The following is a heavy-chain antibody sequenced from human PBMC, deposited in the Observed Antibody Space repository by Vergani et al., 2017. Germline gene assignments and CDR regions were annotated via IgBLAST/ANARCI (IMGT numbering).Heavy chain of an antibody. Sequence: QVQLQESGPGLVKPSQTLSLTCTVSGGSISSGSYYWSWIRQPAGKGLEWIGYIYYSGSTNYNPSLKSRVTISVDTSKNQFSLKLSSVTAADTAVYYCARGPYYYDSSGYYYIDYWGQGTLVTVSS. CDR1: GGSISSGSYY. V-gene: IGHV4-61*10. D-gene: IGHD3-22*01. CDR2: IYYSGST. CDR3: ARGPYYYDSSGYYYIDY. J-gene: IGHJ4*02.